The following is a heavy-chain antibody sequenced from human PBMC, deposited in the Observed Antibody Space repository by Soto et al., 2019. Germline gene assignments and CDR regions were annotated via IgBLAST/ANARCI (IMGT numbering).Heavy chain of an antibody. CDR2: ISWNSRNI. CDR3: AKDIARYQLVLITEGMDV. CDR1: GFSFEDYG. J-gene: IGHJ6*02. V-gene: IGHV3-9*01. Sequence: PGGSLRLSCAASGFSFEDYGMHWVRQAPGKGLEWVSSISWNSRNIAYADSVKGRFTVSRDNAKNPLYLQMNSLRPEDTALYYCAKDIARYQLVLITEGMDVWGQGTTVTVSS. D-gene: IGHD3-10*01.